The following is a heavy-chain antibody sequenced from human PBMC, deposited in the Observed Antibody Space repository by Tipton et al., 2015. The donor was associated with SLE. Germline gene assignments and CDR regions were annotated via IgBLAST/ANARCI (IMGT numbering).Heavy chain of an antibody. J-gene: IGHJ4*02. CDR3: APEAMGL. D-gene: IGHD5-18*01. V-gene: IGHV4-34*01. Sequence: LRLSCAVYGGSFSGYYWSWIRQPPGKGLEWIGEINHSGSTNYNPSLKSRVTISVDTSKNQFSLKLSSVTAADTAVYYCAPEAMGLWGQGTLVTVSS. CDR1: GGSFSGYY. CDR2: INHSGST.